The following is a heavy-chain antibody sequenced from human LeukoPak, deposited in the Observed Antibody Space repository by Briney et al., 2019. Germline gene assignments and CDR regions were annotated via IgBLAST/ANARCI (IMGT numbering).Heavy chain of an antibody. J-gene: IGHJ4*02. CDR2: ITDRGSDT. CDR1: GFTFSNYA. Sequence: GGSLRLSCAASGFTFSNYAMTWVHQAPGKGLEWVSSITDRGSDTYYADSVKGQFTISRDNSKNTLYLQMNSLRVEDTAVYYCAKGSRGNYDYWGQGTLVTVSS. V-gene: IGHV3-23*01. D-gene: IGHD1-26*01. CDR3: AKGSRGNYDY.